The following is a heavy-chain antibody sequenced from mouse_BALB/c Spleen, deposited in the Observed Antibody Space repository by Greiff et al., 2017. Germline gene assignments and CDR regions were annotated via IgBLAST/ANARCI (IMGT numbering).Heavy chain of an antibody. Sequence: EVQLVESGGGLVQPGGSRKLSCAASGFTFSSFGMHWVRQAPEKGLEWVAYISSGSSTIYYADTVKGRFTISRDNPKNTLFLQMNSLRSEDTAMYYCARYGYYFDYWGQGTTLTVSS. CDR1: GFTFSSFG. CDR3: ARYGYYFDY. D-gene: IGHD1-1*01. J-gene: IGHJ2*01. CDR2: ISSGSSTI. V-gene: IGHV5-17*02.